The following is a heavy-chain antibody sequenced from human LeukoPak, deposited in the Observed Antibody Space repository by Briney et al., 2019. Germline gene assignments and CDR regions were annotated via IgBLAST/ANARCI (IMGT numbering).Heavy chain of an antibody. CDR3: ARNKVSGTYYYPY. V-gene: IGHV3-30*03. Sequence: CADSVRGRFTTSRDNSKNTLYLQMNSLRAEDTAVYYCARNKVSGTYYYPYWGQGTLVTVSS. J-gene: IGHJ4*02. D-gene: IGHD3-10*01.